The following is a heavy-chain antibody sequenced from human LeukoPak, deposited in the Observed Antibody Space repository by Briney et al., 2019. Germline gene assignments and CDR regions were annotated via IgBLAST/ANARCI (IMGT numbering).Heavy chain of an antibody. CDR2: INPSGGNT. V-gene: IGHV1-46*01. J-gene: IGHJ4*02. Sequence: ASVKVSCKASGYTFTSYYMHWVRQAPGQGLEWMGIINPSGGNTNYAQKFQGRVTMTRDTSTSTVYMELSSLRSEDTAVYYCAKAGSVGQLVSFFDYWGQGTLVTVSS. D-gene: IGHD6-13*01. CDR3: AKAGSVGQLVSFFDY. CDR1: GYTFTSYY.